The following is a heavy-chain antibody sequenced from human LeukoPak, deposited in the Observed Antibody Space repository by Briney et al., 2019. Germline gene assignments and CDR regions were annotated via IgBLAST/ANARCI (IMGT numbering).Heavy chain of an antibody. Sequence: GGSLRLSCTTSGFPFRDFSMTWVRQAPGQGLEWISTTDSGGTSTYYAESVKGRFTISRDSSKDALYLQMSSLRVEDTAIYYCAKQSYARSLGEGGPGTLVTVSS. D-gene: IGHD2-8*01. CDR1: GFPFRDFS. CDR2: TDSGGTST. V-gene: IGHV3-23*01. CDR3: AKQSYARSLGE. J-gene: IGHJ4*02.